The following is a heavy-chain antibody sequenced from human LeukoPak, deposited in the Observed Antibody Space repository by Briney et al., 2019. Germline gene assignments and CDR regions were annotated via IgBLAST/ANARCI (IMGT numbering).Heavy chain of an antibody. CDR1: GGSISSSSYY. D-gene: IGHD5-12*01. Sequence: SETLSLTCTVSGGSISSSSYYWGWIRQPPGKGLEWIGSIYYSGSTYYNPSLKSRVTISVDTSKNQFSLKLSSVTAADTAVYYCSRANGGYDLDADYWGQGTLVTVSS. CDR3: SRANGGYDLDADY. V-gene: IGHV4-39*07. J-gene: IGHJ4*02. CDR2: IYYSGST.